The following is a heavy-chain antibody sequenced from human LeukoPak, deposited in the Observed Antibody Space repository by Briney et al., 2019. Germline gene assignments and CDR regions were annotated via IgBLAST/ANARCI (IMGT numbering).Heavy chain of an antibody. CDR3: ARAETTVVTSVGDY. CDR2: ISSSSSTI. CDR1: GFTFSSYS. J-gene: IGHJ4*02. V-gene: IGHV3-48*01. D-gene: IGHD4-23*01. Sequence: QSGGSLRLSCAASGFTFSSYSMNWVRQAPGKGLEWVSYISSSSSTIYYADSVKGRFTISRDNAKNSLYLQMNSLRAEDTAVYYCARAETTVVTSVGDYWGQGTLVTVSS.